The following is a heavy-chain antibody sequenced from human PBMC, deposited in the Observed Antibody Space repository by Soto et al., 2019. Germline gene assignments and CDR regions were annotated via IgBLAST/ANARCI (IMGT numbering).Heavy chain of an antibody. Sequence: LSVTGAASCGSGFRLRVAGVWFRITPSRGLEWLARTYYRSRWYNDYAVSVRSRITVNPDTSKNQFSLQLTSVTPEDTAVYYCAGTTSHQWYYMDVWGKGTTVTVSS. CDR3: AGTTSHQWYYMDV. V-gene: IGHV6-1*01. D-gene: IGHD1-7*01. J-gene: IGHJ6*03. CDR1: CGSGFRLRVA. CDR2: TYYRSRWYN.